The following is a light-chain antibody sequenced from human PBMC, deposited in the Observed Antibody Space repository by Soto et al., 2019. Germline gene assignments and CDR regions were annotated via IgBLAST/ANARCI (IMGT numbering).Light chain of an antibody. CDR3: PQYGSSTAT. CDR1: QTVSSNF. V-gene: IGKV3-20*01. J-gene: IGKJ1*01. CDR2: GAS. Sequence: EIVGTQSPGTLSLSPGDRATLSCSASQTVSSNFLAWCQQRPAQAPRLFIHGASPRETGIVDQFSGSVSGTDFTLTISGLEPEDFAVSYCPQYGSSTATFGQGTKVDIK.